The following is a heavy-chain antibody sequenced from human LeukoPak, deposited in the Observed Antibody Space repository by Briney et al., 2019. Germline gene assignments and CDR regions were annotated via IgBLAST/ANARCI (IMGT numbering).Heavy chain of an antibody. CDR2: ISGRGDST. J-gene: IGHJ4*02. D-gene: IGHD4-11*01. Sequence: GGSLRLSCSASGFTFSTYAMSWVRQAPGKGLEWVSAISGRGDSTYYADSVKGRFTISRDNSKNTVYLQMNCLRAEDTAVYYRPGMGLHIYWGQGTLVTVSS. V-gene: IGHV3-23*01. CDR3: PGMGLHIY. CDR1: GFTFSTYA.